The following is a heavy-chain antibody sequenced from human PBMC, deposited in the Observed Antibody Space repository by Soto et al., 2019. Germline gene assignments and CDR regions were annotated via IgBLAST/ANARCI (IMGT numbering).Heavy chain of an antibody. J-gene: IGHJ4*02. V-gene: IGHV3-15*01. D-gene: IGHD3-16*01. CDR1: GFLFSNAW. CDR2: IKSQSDGGAT. Sequence: EVKLAESGGGLTKPGGSLRLSCAASGFLFSNAWMSWVRQGPGKGLEWVARIKSQSDGGATEYAAVVKGRFTISRDDSNNAVYLQMDSLTSDDTGVYYCLTDLIKLWPYDYWGQGTPVTVSS. CDR3: LTDLIKLWPYDY.